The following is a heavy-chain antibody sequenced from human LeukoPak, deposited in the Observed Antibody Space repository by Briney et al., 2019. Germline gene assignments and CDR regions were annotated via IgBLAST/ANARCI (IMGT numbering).Heavy chain of an antibody. CDR3: ARVWYSSYWDNWFDP. Sequence: SVKVSCKASGGTFSSYAISWVRQAPGQGLEWMGGIIPIFGTANYAQKFQGRATITADESTSTAYMELSSLRSEDTAVYYCARVWYSSYWDNWFDPWGQGTLVTVSS. D-gene: IGHD6-13*01. CDR2: IIPIFGTA. CDR1: GGTFSSYA. V-gene: IGHV1-69*13. J-gene: IGHJ5*02.